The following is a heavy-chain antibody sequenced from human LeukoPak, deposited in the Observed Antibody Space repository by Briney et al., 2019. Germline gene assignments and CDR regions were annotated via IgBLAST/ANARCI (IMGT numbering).Heavy chain of an antibody. CDR2: IYYSGST. CDR1: GDSISSYY. CDR3: ASGGAYYYYGMDV. Sequence: PSETLSLTCTVSGDSISSYYWSWLRQPPGKGREWIGYIYYSGSTNYNPSLKSRVTISVDTSKNQFSLKLSSVTAADTAVYYCASGGAYYYYGMDVWGQGTTVTVSS. V-gene: IGHV4-59*01. D-gene: IGHD3-10*01. J-gene: IGHJ6*02.